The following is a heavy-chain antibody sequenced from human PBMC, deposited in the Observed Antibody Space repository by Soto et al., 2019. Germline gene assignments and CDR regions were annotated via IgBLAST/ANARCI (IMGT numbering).Heavy chain of an antibody. D-gene: IGHD6-19*01. Sequence: EVQLLESGGGLVQPGGSLRLSCAASGFTFSNYGMSWVRQAPGKGLEWVSGISGSGGSTYYADSVKGRFTISRDNSKNTLFVQMNSLRVEDTAVYYCAKDASLYSSGWYSPQYYYYMDVWGSGTTVTVSS. V-gene: IGHV3-23*01. J-gene: IGHJ6*03. CDR2: ISGSGGST. CDR3: AKDASLYSSGWYSPQYYYYMDV. CDR1: GFTFSNYG.